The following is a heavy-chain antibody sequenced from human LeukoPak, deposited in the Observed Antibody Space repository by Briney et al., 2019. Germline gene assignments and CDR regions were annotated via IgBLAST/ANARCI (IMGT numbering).Heavy chain of an antibody. J-gene: IGHJ5*02. CDR1: GGTFSSYA. D-gene: IGHD3-10*01. V-gene: IGHV1-69*06. CDR2: IIPIFGTA. Sequence: GSSVKVSCKASGGTFSSYAISWVRQAPGQGLEWMGGIIPIFGTANYAQKFQGRVTITADKSTSTAYMELSSLRSEDTAVYYCAREGGSGGQRWFDPWGQGTLVTVSS. CDR3: AREGGSGGQRWFDP.